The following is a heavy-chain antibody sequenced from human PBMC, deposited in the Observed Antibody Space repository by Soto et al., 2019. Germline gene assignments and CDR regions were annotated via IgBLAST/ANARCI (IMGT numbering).Heavy chain of an antibody. Sequence: PSETLSLTCTVSGGSISSSSYYWGWIRQPPGKGLEWIGSIYYSGSTYYNPSLKSRVTISVDTSKNQFSLKLSSVTAADTAVYYCAGGYCSSTSCYAGDYYFDYWGQGTLVTVSS. J-gene: IGHJ4*02. D-gene: IGHD2-2*01. CDR2: IYYSGST. V-gene: IGHV4-39*01. CDR1: GGSISSSSYY. CDR3: AGGYCSSTSCYAGDYYFDY.